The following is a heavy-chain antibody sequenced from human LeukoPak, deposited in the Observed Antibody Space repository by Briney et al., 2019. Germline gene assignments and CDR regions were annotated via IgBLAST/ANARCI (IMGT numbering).Heavy chain of an antibody. Sequence: GASVKVSCKASGGSFASYAINWVRQAPGQGLEWMGGIIPIYDTTNYAHKFQGRVTITADVSTSTAYMELSSLRSEDTAVYYCARVNSDFWSGYYYTPPYYYYYGMDVWGQGTTVTVS. CDR2: IIPIYDTT. V-gene: IGHV1-69*13. CDR3: ARVNSDFWSGYYYTPPYYYYYGMDV. D-gene: IGHD3-3*01. J-gene: IGHJ6*02. CDR1: GGSFASYA.